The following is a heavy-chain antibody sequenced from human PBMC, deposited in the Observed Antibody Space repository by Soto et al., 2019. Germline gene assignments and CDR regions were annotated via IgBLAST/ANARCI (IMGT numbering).Heavy chain of an antibody. CDR1: GFTFSNAW. V-gene: IGHV3-15*01. CDR3: TTDNPPAYESGDY. CDR2: IKSKTDGGTT. J-gene: IGHJ4*02. D-gene: IGHD5-12*01. Sequence: GGSLRLSCAASGFTFSNAWMSWVRQTPGKGLEWVGRIKSKTDGGTTDYAAPVKGRFTISRDDSKNTLYLQMNSLKTEDTAVYYCTTDNPPAYESGDYWGQGTLVTVSS.